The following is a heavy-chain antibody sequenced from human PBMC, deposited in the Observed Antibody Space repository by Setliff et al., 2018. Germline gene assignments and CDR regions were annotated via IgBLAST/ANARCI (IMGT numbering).Heavy chain of an antibody. Sequence: HPGGSLSLSCEASGFRFSTSDMHWVRQAPGKGLEWVSFIQHDGSREFYGDPVKGRFIISRDNSKNTLYLQMNSLSAEDTAVYYCAKVPNSGGYAGPFDFWGQGTLVTVSS. D-gene: IGHD5-12*01. V-gene: IGHV3-30*02. J-gene: IGHJ4*02. CDR2: IQHDGSRE. CDR3: AKVPNSGGYAGPFDF. CDR1: GFRFSTSD.